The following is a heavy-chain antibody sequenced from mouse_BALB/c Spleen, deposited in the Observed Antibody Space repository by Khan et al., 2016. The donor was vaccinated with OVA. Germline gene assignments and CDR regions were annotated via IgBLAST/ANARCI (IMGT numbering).Heavy chain of an antibody. J-gene: IGHJ2*01. CDR1: GYTFSSYW. Sequence: HLEESGAELKKPGASFPLSCSSTGYTFSSYWIEWVKQRPGHGLEWIGEILPGSGSTNYNEKFKGKATFTADPSSNSTYMRLSSLTSEDSAVYYCARGVSYFFDYWGQGTTLTVSS. V-gene: IGHV1-9*01. CDR2: ILPGSGST. CDR3: ARGVSYFFDY.